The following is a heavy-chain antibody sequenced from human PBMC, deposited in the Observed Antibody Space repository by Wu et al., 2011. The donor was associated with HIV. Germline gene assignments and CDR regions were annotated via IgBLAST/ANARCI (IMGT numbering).Heavy chain of an antibody. J-gene: IGHJ6*03. Sequence: QVQLVQSGAEVKKPGASVKVSCKASGYTFTVYYMHWVRQAPGQGLEWMGWINPNSGGTNYAQKFQGRVTMARDTSITTAYMELSRLRSDDTAVYYCAREDKXSGSFYYYYFMDVWGKGTTVTVSS. V-gene: IGHV1-2*02. CDR3: AREDKXSGSFYYYYFMDV. D-gene: IGHD5-12*01. CDR2: INPNSGGT. CDR1: GYTFTVYY.